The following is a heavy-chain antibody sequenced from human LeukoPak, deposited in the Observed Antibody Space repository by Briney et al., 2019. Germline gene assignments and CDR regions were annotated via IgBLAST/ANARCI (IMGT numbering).Heavy chain of an antibody. CDR2: MYHSGST. CDR1: GGSISSNNW. CDR3: ARALPHRRLMDTTMEQHWFDP. Sequence: SGTLSLTCGVSGGSISSNNWWSWVRQPPGKGLEWIGEMYHSGSTNYNPSLKSRVTISVDKSKNQFSLTLTSVTAADTAVYYCARALPHRRLMDTTMEQHWFDPWGQGTLVTVSS. D-gene: IGHD5-18*01. J-gene: IGHJ5*02. V-gene: IGHV4-4*02.